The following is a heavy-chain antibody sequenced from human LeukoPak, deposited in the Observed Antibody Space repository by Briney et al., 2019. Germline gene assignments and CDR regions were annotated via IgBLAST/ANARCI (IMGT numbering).Heavy chain of an antibody. D-gene: IGHD3-10*01. Sequence: ASVKVSCKASGYTFTGYYMHWVRQAPGQGLEWMGWINPNSGGTNYAQKFQGRVTMTRDTSISTAYMELSRLRSDDTAVYYCARGTWVTMVRRLVTNYWGQGTLVTVSS. J-gene: IGHJ4*02. CDR1: GYTFTGYY. V-gene: IGHV1-2*02. CDR3: ARGTWVTMVRRLVTNY. CDR2: INPNSGGT.